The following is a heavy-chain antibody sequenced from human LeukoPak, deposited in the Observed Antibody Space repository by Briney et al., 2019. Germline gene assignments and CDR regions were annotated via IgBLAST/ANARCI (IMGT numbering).Heavy chain of an antibody. CDR3: ARDTGGGYSCYDC. J-gene: IGHJ4*02. CDR1: GFTISNNY. V-gene: IGHV3-66*01. CDR2: IYSGGDT. D-gene: IGHD5-18*01. Sequence: GGSLRLSCAASGFTISNNYMNWVRQAPGKGLEWVSLIYSGGDTYYADSVKGRFTISRDHSKNTLYLQMNSLRAEDTAVYYCARDTGGGYSCYDCWGQGTLVTVSS.